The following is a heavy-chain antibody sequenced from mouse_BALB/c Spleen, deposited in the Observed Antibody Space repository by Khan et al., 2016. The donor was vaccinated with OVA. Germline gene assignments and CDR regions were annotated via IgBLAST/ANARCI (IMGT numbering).Heavy chain of an antibody. D-gene: IGHD1-2*01. Sequence: QVQLKESGPGLVAPSQSLSITCTVSGFSLTSYGVHWVRQPLGKDLVWWVVIWSDGGTNNNYVLKSRLSISKDNSKSQVFLQLTTVQTDDTAIYYCARGFVGHSYLYSLDYWGQGTSVTVSS. J-gene: IGHJ4*01. CDR2: IWSDGGT. CDR1: GFSLTSYG. CDR3: ARGFVGHSYLYSLDY. V-gene: IGHV2-6*02.